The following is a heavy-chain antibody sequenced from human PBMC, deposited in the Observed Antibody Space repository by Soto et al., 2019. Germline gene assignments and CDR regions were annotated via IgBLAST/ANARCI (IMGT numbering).Heavy chain of an antibody. J-gene: IGHJ2*01. CDR3: AGPSSGWSAHTGPGYFDL. CDR1: GFTVSSNY. D-gene: IGHD6-19*01. Sequence: EVQLVETGGGLIQPGGSLRLSCAASGFTVSSNYMSWVRQAPGKGLEWVSVIYSGGSTYYADSVKSRFNISRDNSKNTLYLQMNSLRAEDTAVYYCAGPSSGWSAHTGPGYFDLWGRGTLVTVSS. CDR2: IYSGGST. V-gene: IGHV3-53*02.